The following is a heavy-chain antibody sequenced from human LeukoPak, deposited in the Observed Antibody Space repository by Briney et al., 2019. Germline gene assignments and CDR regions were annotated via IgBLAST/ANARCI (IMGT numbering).Heavy chain of an antibody. Sequence: SETLSPTCTVSGASISSYYWSWIRQLPGKGMEWIGRIHSSGSTYYNPSLKRRVTISVDTSKNQYSLKLSTVTAADTAVYYCAREDHGFGVGYDLNWFAPWGQGTLVTVSS. CDR2: IHSSGST. V-gene: IGHV4-59*12. CDR1: GASISSYY. J-gene: IGHJ5*02. D-gene: IGHD3-10*01. CDR3: AREDHGFGVGYDLNWFAP.